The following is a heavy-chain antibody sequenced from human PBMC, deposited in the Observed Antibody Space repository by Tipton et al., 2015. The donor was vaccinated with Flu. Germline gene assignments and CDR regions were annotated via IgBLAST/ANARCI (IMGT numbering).Heavy chain of an antibody. CDR3: ARDEGVVNYYFGMDV. V-gene: IGHV3-33*01. CDR1: GFDFSVYG. CDR2: IWYDGSNI. J-gene: IGHJ6*02. Sequence: RSLRLSCKASGFDFSVYGMHWVRQAPGKGLEWVAAIWYDGSNIHYADSVKGRFTVSRDNFRNTLYLQMNGLRVDDTGVYYCARDEGVVNYYFGMDVWGQGTTVSVSS.